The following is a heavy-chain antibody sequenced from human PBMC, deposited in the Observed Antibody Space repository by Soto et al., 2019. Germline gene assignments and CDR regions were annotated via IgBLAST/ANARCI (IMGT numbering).Heavy chain of an antibody. Sequence: SQTLSLTCAISGDSVSSNSAAWNWIRQSPSRGLEWLGRTYYRSKWYNDYAVSVKSRITINPDTSKNQFSLQLNSVTPEDTAVYYCARAPTYYDLWSGYNYAYYYYYYYMDVWGKGTTVTVSS. V-gene: IGHV6-1*01. CDR3: ARAPTYYDLWSGYNYAYYYYYYYMDV. J-gene: IGHJ6*03. CDR2: TYYRSKWYN. CDR1: GDSVSSNSAA. D-gene: IGHD3-3*01.